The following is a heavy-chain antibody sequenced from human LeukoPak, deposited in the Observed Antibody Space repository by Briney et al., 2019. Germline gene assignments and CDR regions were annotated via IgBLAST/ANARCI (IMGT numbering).Heavy chain of an antibody. D-gene: IGHD4-23*01. CDR3: VRGGKRDF. Sequence: ASVKVSCKASGYGFTNYALNWVRQAPGKGLEWVSSISRSGGSTYYAESVKGRLTISRDNAESSVYLQVNSLRVEDTAVYYCVRGGKRDFWGQGTLVTVSS. CDR1: GYGFTNYA. J-gene: IGHJ4*02. V-gene: IGHV3-21*01. CDR2: ISRSGGST.